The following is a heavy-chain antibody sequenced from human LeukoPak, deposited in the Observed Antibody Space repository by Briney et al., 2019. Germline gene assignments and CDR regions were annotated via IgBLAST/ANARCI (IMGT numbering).Heavy chain of an antibody. J-gene: IGHJ4*02. D-gene: IGHD2-15*01. CDR1: GFTFSSYW. Sequence: PGGSLRLSCAASGFTFSSYWMSWVRQAPGKGLEWVANIKQDGSEKYYVDSVKGRFTTSRDNAKNSLYLQMNSLRAEDTAVYYCARAADCSGGSCYFDYWGQGTLVTVSS. CDR2: IKQDGSEK. V-gene: IGHV3-7*01. CDR3: ARAADCSGGSCYFDY.